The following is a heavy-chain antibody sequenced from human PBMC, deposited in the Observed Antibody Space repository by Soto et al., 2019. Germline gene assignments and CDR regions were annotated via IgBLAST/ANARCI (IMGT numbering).Heavy chain of an antibody. CDR3: ARGSGYDFWSGYLTPSYYFDY. CDR1: GGSISSGGYY. J-gene: IGHJ4*02. Sequence: SETLSLTCTVSGGSISSGGYYWSWIRQHPGKGLEWIGYIYYSGSTYYNPSLKSRVTISVDTSKNQFSLKLSSVTAADTAVYYCARGSGYDFWSGYLTPSYYFDYWGQGTLVTVSS. V-gene: IGHV4-31*03. D-gene: IGHD3-3*01. CDR2: IYYSGST.